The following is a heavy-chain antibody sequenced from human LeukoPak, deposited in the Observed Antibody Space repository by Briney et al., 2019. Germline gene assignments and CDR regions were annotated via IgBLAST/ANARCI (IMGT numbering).Heavy chain of an antibody. J-gene: IGHJ4*02. Sequence: GGSLRLSCAASGFTFSSYGMSWVRQAPGKGLEWVSAISGSGGSTYYADSVKGRFTISRDNSKNTLYLQMNSLRAEDTAVYYCVRVRYYDSSGYYYIGYWGQGTLVTVSS. CDR2: ISGSGGST. CDR3: VRVRYYDSSGYYYIGY. V-gene: IGHV3-23*01. CDR1: GFTFSSYG. D-gene: IGHD3-22*01.